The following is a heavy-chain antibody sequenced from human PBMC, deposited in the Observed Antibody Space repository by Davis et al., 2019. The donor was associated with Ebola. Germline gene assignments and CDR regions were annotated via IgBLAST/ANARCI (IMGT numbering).Heavy chain of an antibody. D-gene: IGHD4-17*01. CDR1: GYTFTSYG. J-gene: IGHJ3*02. CDR3: TRGPSYDSGVIGAFDI. CDR2: ISGHSDNP. V-gene: IGHV1-18*01. Sequence: ASVKVSCKASGYTFTSYGISWVRQAPGEGPEWMAWISGHSDNPKYAPKVQDRVTVTTDRSTHTAYLELRSLRSDDTAVYYCTRGPSYDSGVIGAFDIWGQGTTITVSS.